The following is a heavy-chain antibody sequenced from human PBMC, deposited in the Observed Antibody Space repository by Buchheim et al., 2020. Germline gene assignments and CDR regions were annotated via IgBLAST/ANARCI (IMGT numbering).Heavy chain of an antibody. CDR1: GGSISSGGYY. J-gene: IGHJ4*02. D-gene: IGHD3-9*01. CDR3: ARDGPYYDILTGPTQDRGDY. CDR2: IYYSGST. V-gene: IGHV4-31*03. Sequence: QVQLQESGPGLVKPSQTLSLTCTVSGGSISSGGYYWSWIRQHPGKGLEWIGYIYYSGSTYYNPSLKSRLTISVDTYHNQFSLKLSSVTAADTAVYYCARDGPYYDILTGPTQDRGDYWGQGTL.